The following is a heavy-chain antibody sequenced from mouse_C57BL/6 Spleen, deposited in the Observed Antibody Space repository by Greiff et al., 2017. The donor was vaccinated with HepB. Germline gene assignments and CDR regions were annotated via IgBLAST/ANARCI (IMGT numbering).Heavy chain of an antibody. Sequence: VKLQQPGAELVRPGSSVKLSCKASGYTFTSYWMDWVKQRPGQGLEWIGNIYPSDSETHYNQKFKDKATLTVDKSSSTAYMQLSSLTSEDSAVYYCARLDGYYGAMEYWGQGTSVTVSS. J-gene: IGHJ4*01. V-gene: IGHV1-61*01. CDR3: ARLDGYYGAMEY. D-gene: IGHD2-3*01. CDR2: IYPSDSET. CDR1: GYTFTSYW.